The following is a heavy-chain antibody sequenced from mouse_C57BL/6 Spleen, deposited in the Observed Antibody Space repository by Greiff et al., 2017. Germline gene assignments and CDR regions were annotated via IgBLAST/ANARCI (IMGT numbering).Heavy chain of an antibody. CDR3: ARSRAWDGGDY. J-gene: IGHJ2*01. CDR1: GYTFTSYW. D-gene: IGHD3-3*01. V-gene: IGHV1-59*01. Sequence: QVHVKQPGAELVRPGTSVKLSCTASGYTFTSYWMHWVKQRPGQGLEWIGVIDPSDSYTNYNQKFKGKATMTVDTSSSTAYMQLSRLTSEDSAVDYCARSRAWDGGDYWGQGTTLTVSS. CDR2: IDPSDSYT.